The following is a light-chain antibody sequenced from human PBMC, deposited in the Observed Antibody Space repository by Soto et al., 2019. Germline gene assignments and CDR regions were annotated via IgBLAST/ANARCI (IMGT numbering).Light chain of an antibody. Sequence: EIVLTQSPATLSLSPGERATLSCRASQTFSSHLAWYQQKPGQAPRLLIYDASKRATGIPARFSGRGSGTDFPLTISSLEPEHFAVYYCQQRSNWPPVITFGQGTRLEIK. V-gene: IGKV3-11*01. CDR3: QQRSNWPPVIT. J-gene: IGKJ5*01. CDR1: QTFSSH. CDR2: DAS.